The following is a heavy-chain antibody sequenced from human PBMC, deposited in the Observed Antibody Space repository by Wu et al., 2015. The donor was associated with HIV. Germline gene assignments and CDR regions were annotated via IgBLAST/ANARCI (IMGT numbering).Heavy chain of an antibody. D-gene: IGHD2-15*01. CDR2: INPYSGAT. J-gene: IGHJ6*03. CDR3: ARGLGGSNYYQPHPMDV. V-gene: IGHV1-2*02. CDR1: GYSFTGSY. Sequence: QVQLVQSGAEVKKPGASVRVSCKASGYSFTGSYIHWVRQAPGQGLEWLGWINPYSGATNHAQNFQDRVTMTRDTSITTAYMELNRLNSDDTAVYYCARGLGGSNYYQPHPMDVWGKGTTVTVSS.